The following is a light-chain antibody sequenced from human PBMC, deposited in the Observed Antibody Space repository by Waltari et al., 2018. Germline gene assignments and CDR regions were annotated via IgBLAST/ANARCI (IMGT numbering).Light chain of an antibody. CDR3: AAWDGSLSGWV. J-gene: IGLJ3*02. CDR2: SNT. CDR1: SSNIGSNT. Sequence: QSVLTQPPSASGTPGQRVTISCSGSSSNIGSNTVNWYQQLPGTAPKLLIFSNTPRPSGVPGRFSGSKSGTSASLAIRGLQSEDEADYYCAAWDGSLSGWVFGGGTSLTVL. V-gene: IGLV1-44*01.